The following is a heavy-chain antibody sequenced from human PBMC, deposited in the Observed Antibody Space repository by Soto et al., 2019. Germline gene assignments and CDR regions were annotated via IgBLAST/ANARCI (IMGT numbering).Heavy chain of an antibody. J-gene: IGHJ6*02. CDR2: ISYDESKK. CDR1: GFTFSTYV. D-gene: IGHD1-7*01. Sequence: GGSLRLSCAASGFTFSTYVMHWVRQAPGKGLEWVAVISYDESKKYYVDSVKGRFSISRDNSKKTLHLQMNSLRAEDTAVYYCARDPSYKWNYVTMDVWGQGTTVTVSS. V-gene: IGHV3-30*03. CDR3: ARDPSYKWNYVTMDV.